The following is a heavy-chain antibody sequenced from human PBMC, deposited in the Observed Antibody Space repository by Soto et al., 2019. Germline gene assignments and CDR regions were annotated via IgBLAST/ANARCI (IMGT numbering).Heavy chain of an antibody. CDR1: GFTFSNYW. D-gene: IGHD1-26*01. V-gene: IGHV3-7*03. Sequence: PGGSLRLSCAASGFTFSNYWMTWVRQAPGKGPEWVASIRKDGIQKYYLDSVRGRFTISRDNAKSSLFLQMDSLRAEDTAVYYCASRYPDEQSSAVFDFWGQGALV. CDR3: ASRYPDEQSSAVFDF. CDR2: IRKDGIQK. J-gene: IGHJ4*02.